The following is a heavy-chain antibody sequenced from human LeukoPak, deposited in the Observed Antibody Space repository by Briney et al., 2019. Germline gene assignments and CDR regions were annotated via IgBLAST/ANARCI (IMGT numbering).Heavy chain of an antibody. CDR1: GDSVSSNSAA. D-gene: IGHD6-13*01. V-gene: IGHV6-1*01. Sequence: PSQTLSLTCAISGDSVSSNSAAWNWIRQFPSRGLEWLGRTYYRSKWYNDYAVSVKSRITINPDTSKNQSSLQLNSVTPEDTAVYYCARDNYPIAGSFDPWGQGTLVTVSS. J-gene: IGHJ5*02. CDR3: ARDNYPIAGSFDP. CDR2: TYYRSKWYN.